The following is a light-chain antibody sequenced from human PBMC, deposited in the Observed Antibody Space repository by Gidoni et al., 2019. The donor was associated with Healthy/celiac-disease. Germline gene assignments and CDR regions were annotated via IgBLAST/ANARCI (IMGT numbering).Light chain of an antibody. CDR3: QQRSNWPPLT. V-gene: IGKV3-11*01. J-gene: IGKJ4*01. CDR1: QSVSSY. CDR2: DAS. Sequence: ESVLTQSPATLSLSPGERATLSCRASQSVSSYLAWYQQKPGQAPRLLIYDASNRATVIPARFSGSGSGTDFTLTISSLEPEDFAVYYCQQRSNWPPLTFGGGTKVEIK.